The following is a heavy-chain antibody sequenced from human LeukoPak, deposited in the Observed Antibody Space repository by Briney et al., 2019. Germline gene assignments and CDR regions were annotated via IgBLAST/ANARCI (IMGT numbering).Heavy chain of an antibody. CDR3: ARGGAPRGYCSSTSCYLFDY. D-gene: IGHD2-2*01. CDR1: GYTFTSYG. V-gene: IGHV1-18*03. Sequence: GASVKVSCKASGYTFTSYGISWVRQAPGQGLEWMGWISAYNGNTNYAQKLQGRVTMTTDTSTSTAYMELSSLRSEDMAVYYCARGGAPRGYCSSTSCYLFDYWGQGTLVTVSS. CDR2: ISAYNGNT. J-gene: IGHJ4*02.